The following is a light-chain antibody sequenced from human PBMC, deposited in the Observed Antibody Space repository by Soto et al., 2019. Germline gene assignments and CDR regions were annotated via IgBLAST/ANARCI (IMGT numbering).Light chain of an antibody. CDR3: MQATQYRPYT. J-gene: IGKJ2*01. CDR2: KVS. V-gene: IGKV2-24*01. Sequence: DIVLTQTPLSSPVTLGQPASISCRSSQRLVHSDGNTYLSWFHQRPGQPPRLLVDKVSNRFSAGPDRFSGSGAATDLTLKISRFEAEEVGIFFCMQATQYRPYTFGQGTKLEIK. CDR1: QRLVHSDGNTY.